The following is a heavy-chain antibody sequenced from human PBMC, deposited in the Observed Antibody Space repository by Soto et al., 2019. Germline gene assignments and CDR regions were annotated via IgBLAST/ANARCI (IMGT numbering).Heavy chain of an antibody. V-gene: IGHV4-39*01. CDR1: GGSVSSTTSY. CDR3: ARPGYYDFSGYKWFDP. CDR2: NYFSGST. Sequence: QLRLQESGPGLVKPSETLSLTCTVSGGSVSSTTSYWGWIRQPPGKGLEWIGTNYFSGSTYYNPSLQSRVTISVDTSQSQFSLKLSAVTSADTAVYYCARPGYYDFSGYKWFDPWGQGTLVTVSS. J-gene: IGHJ5*02. D-gene: IGHD3-22*01.